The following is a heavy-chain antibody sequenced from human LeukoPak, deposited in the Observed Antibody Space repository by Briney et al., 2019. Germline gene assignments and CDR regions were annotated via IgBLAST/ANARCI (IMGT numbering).Heavy chain of an antibody. CDR2: IHPNSGNT. CDR3: ARGGRYLPF. D-gene: IGHD3-16*02. Sequence: ASVMVCCKTSGYGFNNNDISWWREGYGPGIEWEGWIHPNSGNTDYPQKFQGRVTITRDTSKRMAYMELSRLRSDDTAIYYCARGGRYLPFWGQGTMVIVSS. J-gene: IGHJ3*01. V-gene: IGHV1-8*03. CDR1: GYGFNNND.